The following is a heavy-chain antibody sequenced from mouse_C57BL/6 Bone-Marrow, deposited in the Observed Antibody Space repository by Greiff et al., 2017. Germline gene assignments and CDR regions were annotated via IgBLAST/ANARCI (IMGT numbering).Heavy chain of an antibody. CDR1: GYTFTSYW. Sequence: QVQLQQPGAELVKPGASVKMSCKASGYTFTSYWITWVKQRPGQGLEWIGDIYPGSGSTNYNEKFKSKATLTVDTSSSTPSMQLSSLTSEDSAVYYCARTYYSNYWYFDVWGTGTTVTVSS. CDR2: IYPGSGST. D-gene: IGHD2-5*01. CDR3: ARTYYSNYWYFDV. V-gene: IGHV1-55*01. J-gene: IGHJ1*03.